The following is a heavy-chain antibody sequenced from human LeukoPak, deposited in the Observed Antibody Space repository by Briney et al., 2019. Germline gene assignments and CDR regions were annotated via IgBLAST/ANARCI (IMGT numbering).Heavy chain of an antibody. Sequence: PSETLSLTXGVSGYSISSGYYWGWIRQPPGKGLQCIGTIYHTGSTYYKPSLKSRVTISVDTSKNQFSLKLSSVTAAGTAVYYCARQLFTTSRHFDSWGQGTLVTVSS. CDR2: IYHTGST. J-gene: IGHJ4*02. V-gene: IGHV4-38-2*01. CDR1: GYSISSGYY. D-gene: IGHD2-2*01. CDR3: ARQLFTTSRHFDS.